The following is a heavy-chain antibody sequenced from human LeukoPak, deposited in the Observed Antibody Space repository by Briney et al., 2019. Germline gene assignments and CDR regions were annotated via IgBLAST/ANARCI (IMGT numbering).Heavy chain of an antibody. D-gene: IGHD1-26*01. V-gene: IGHV3-33*01. Sequence: PGGSLRLSCAASGFTFSSYGMHWVRQAPGKGLEGVEVIWYDGSNKYYADSVKGRFTISRDNFKNTLYLQMNSLRAEDTAVYYCARDRGIIVGVPRLADWFDPWGQGTLVTVSS. CDR3: ARDRGIIVGVPRLADWFDP. CDR1: GFTFSSYG. CDR2: IWYDGSNK. J-gene: IGHJ5*02.